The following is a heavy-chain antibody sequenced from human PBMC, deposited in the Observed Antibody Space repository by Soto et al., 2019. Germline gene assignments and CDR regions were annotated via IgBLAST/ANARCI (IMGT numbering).Heavy chain of an antibody. Sequence: ASVKVSCKASGYTFTSYDINWVRQATGQGLEWMGWMNPNSGDTGYAQKFQGRVTMTRNTSISTAYMELSSLRSEDTAVYYCARVPTYYDFWSGYSPDYYYYMDVWGKGTTVTVS. V-gene: IGHV1-8*01. CDR1: GYTFTSYD. D-gene: IGHD3-3*01. CDR3: ARVPTYYDFWSGYSPDYYYYMDV. CDR2: MNPNSGDT. J-gene: IGHJ6*03.